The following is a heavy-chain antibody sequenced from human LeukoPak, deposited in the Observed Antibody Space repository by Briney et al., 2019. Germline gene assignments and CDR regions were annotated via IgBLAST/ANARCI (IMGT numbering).Heavy chain of an antibody. CDR1: GFTFSSYA. V-gene: IGHV3-30-3*01. Sequence: GESLRLSCAASGFTFSSYAMHWVRQAPGKGLEWVAVISYDGSNKYYADSVKGRFTISRDNSKNTLYLQMNSLRAEDTAVYYCAREDYGEGHPIDYWGQGTLVTVSS. CDR3: AREDYGEGHPIDY. CDR2: ISYDGSNK. J-gene: IGHJ4*02. D-gene: IGHD4-17*01.